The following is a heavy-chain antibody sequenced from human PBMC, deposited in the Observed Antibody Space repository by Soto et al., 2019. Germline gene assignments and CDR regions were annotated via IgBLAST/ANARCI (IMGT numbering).Heavy chain of an antibody. CDR3: AKAPSEEYWAYDY. J-gene: IGHJ4*02. CDR1: GFTFSTYA. Sequence: GGSLRLSCATSGFTFSTYAMHWVRQAPGKGLEYVSAISSNGRNTYYANSVKGRFTISRDNSKNTLYLQMNSLRAEDTAVYYCAKAPSEEYWAYDYWGQGTLVTVSS. D-gene: IGHD2-8*02. CDR2: ISSNGRNT. V-gene: IGHV3-64*04.